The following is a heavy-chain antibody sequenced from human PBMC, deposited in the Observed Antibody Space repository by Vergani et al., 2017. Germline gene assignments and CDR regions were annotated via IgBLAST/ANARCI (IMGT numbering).Heavy chain of an antibody. Sequence: QVQLVQSGAEVKKPGSSVKVSCKASGGTFSSYAISWVRQAPGQGLEWMGRIIPILGIANYAQKFQGRVTITAEKSTSTAYMELSSLRSEDTAVYYCARDGGTTSGHDAFDIWGQGTMVTVSS. CDR1: GGTFSSYA. D-gene: IGHD4-11*01. J-gene: IGHJ3*02. V-gene: IGHV1-69*04. CDR2: IIPILGIA. CDR3: ARDGGTTSGHDAFDI.